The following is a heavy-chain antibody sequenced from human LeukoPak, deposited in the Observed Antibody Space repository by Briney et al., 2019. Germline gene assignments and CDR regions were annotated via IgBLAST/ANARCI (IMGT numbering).Heavy chain of an antibody. Sequence: SETLSLTCTVSGGSISGYYWSWIRQPAGKGLEWIGRIYTSGSTNYNPSLKSRVTMSVDTSKNQFSLKMRSVTAAGTAVYYCAREGGSSTSCYVEYWGQGTLVTVSS. CDR1: GGSISGYY. V-gene: IGHV4-4*07. D-gene: IGHD2-2*01. CDR2: IYTSGST. J-gene: IGHJ4*02. CDR3: AREGGSSTSCYVEY.